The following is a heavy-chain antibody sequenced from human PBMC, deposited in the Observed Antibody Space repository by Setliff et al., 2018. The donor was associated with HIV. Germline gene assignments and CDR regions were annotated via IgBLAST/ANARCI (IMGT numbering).Heavy chain of an antibody. J-gene: IGHJ4*02. Sequence: SETLSLTCSVSGGSISSYYWSWIRQPPGKGLEWIGYIYYSGSTNYNPSLKSRVTISVDTSKNQFSLKLSSVTAADTAVYYCATDTAFLQEGTEFWGQGALVTVSS. CDR2: IYYSGST. D-gene: IGHD5-18*01. CDR1: GGSISSYY. V-gene: IGHV4-59*08. CDR3: ATDTAFLQEGTEF.